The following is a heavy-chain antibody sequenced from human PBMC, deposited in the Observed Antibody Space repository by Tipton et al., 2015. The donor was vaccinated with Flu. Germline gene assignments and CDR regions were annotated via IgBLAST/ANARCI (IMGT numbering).Heavy chain of an antibody. CDR1: GFTFNSYE. Sequence: SLRLSCAVSGFTFNSYEMNWVRQAPGKGLEWVSHITPSGSTKYYADAVRGRFTISRDNAKNSLYLQMNSLGAEDTAVYYCTRGFIRLCDYWGQGTLVSVSS. V-gene: IGHV3-48*03. D-gene: IGHD3-16*02. J-gene: IGHJ4*02. CDR3: TRGFIRLCDY. CDR2: ITPSGSTK.